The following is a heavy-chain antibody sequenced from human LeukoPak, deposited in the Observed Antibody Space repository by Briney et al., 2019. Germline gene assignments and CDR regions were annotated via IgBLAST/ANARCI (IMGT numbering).Heavy chain of an antibody. CDR1: GFTFSNYG. Sequence: GGSLRLSCAASGFTFSNYGMSWVRQSPGKGLGWVSRVSGSGGRTYYADSVKGRFTISRDNSKNTLSLRMNNLRADDTAVYYCAKSYASGSFYDYWGQGTLVTVSS. D-gene: IGHD3-10*01. CDR3: AKSYASGSFYDY. J-gene: IGHJ4*02. CDR2: VSGSGGRT. V-gene: IGHV3-23*01.